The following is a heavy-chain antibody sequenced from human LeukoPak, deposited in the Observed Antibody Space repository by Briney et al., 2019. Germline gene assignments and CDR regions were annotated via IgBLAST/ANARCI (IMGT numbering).Heavy chain of an antibody. CDR2: IYTSGST. D-gene: IGHD6-13*01. CDR1: GGSISSGSYY. V-gene: IGHV4-61*02. J-gene: IGHJ2*01. Sequence: PSQTLSLTCTVSGGSISSGSYYWSWIRQPAGKGLEWIGRIYTSGSTNYNPSLKSRVTISVDTSKNQFSLKLSSVTAADTAVYYCARAGSSSWYRGWYFDLWGRGTLVTVSS. CDR3: ARAGSSSWYRGWYFDL.